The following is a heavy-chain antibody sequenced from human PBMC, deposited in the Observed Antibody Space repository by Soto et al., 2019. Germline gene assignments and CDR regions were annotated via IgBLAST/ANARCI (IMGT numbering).Heavy chain of an antibody. D-gene: IGHD6-13*01. Sequence: GGSLRLSCTSSGFTFSSYGMHWVRQAPGKGLESVAVMYYDGSNKYYADSVKGRVTISRDNSKNTLFLQLDSLTVEDTAVYYCAKSAGKGGLAAPIDYWGQGALVTVS. J-gene: IGHJ4*02. CDR3: AKSAGKGGLAAPIDY. CDR2: MYYDGSNK. CDR1: GFTFSSYG. V-gene: IGHV3-33*06.